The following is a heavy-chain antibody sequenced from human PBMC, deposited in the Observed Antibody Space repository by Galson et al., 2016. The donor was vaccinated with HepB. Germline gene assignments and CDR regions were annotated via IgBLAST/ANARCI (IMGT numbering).Heavy chain of an antibody. CDR3: AHRRYYYGSGSFYSRADYFDY. J-gene: IGHJ4*02. CDR1: GFSLSTNGVG. CDR2: IYWDDDT. V-gene: IGHV2-5*02. D-gene: IGHD3-10*01. Sequence: PALVKPTQTLTLTCTFSGFSLSTNGVGVGWIRRPPGKALEWIALIYWDDDTRYSPSLKSRLTITRDTSKNQVVLTMTNMDPVDTAPYYCAHRRYYYGSGSFYSRADYFDYWGQGTLVTVSS.